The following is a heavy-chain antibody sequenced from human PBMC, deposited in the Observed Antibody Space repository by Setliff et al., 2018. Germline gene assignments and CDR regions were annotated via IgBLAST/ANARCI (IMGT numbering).Heavy chain of an antibody. CDR3: ARGRNIAARLLDS. CDR1: GGTFSDYH. Sequence: SETLSLTCAAYGGTFSDYHWTWIRQSPEKGLEWIGEINHRGSTTYNPSLKSRVTISVDTSKDQFSLKVITMTAADTAVYYCARGRNIAARLLDSWGQGTLVTVS. J-gene: IGHJ4*02. CDR2: INHRGST. V-gene: IGHV4-34*01. D-gene: IGHD6-6*01.